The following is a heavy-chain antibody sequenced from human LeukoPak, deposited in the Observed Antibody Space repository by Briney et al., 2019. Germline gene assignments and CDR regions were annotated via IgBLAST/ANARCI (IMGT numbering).Heavy chain of an antibody. CDR1: GGSISSSPYY. CDR3: AKGAGGFSYYNWFDP. CDR2: IFYSGTT. V-gene: IGHV4-39*07. D-gene: IGHD5-18*01. J-gene: IGHJ5*02. Sequence: PSETLSLTCTVSGGSISSSPYYWGWIRQPPGKGLEWIGSIFYSGTTHYSPSLECPVTISVDTSKNQSSLKLASVTAADTAIYYCAKGAGGFSYYNWFDPWGQGTLVTVSS.